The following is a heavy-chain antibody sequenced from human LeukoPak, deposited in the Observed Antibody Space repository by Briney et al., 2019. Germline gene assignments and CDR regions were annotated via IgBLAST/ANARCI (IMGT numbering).Heavy chain of an antibody. CDR1: AFTFTNSW. J-gene: IGHJ6*02. V-gene: IGHV3-7*01. D-gene: IGHD2-2*01. CDR2: IKDDGSEK. Sequence: GGSLRLSCAASAFTFTNSWMTWVRQAPGKGLEWVASIKDDGSEKHYVDSVKGRFIISRDNAQKSLYLQMSSLRGEDTAVYYCARYCSSNRCHGRDNYGMDVWGQGTTVTVSS. CDR3: ARYCSSNRCHGRDNYGMDV.